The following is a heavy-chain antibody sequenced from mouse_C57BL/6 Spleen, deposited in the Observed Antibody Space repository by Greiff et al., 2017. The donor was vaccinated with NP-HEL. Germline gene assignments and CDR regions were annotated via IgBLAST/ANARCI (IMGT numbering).Heavy chain of an antibody. V-gene: IGHV5-16*01. CDR2: INYDGSST. J-gene: IGHJ2*01. CDR1: GFTFSDYY. Sequence: EVKVVESEGGLVQPGSSMKLSCTASGFTFSDYYMAWVRQVPEKGLEWVANINYDGSSTYYLDSLKSRFIISRDNAKNILYLQMSSLKSEDTATYYCARGNDYYFDYWGQGTTLTVSS. D-gene: IGHD2-12*01. CDR3: ARGNDYYFDY.